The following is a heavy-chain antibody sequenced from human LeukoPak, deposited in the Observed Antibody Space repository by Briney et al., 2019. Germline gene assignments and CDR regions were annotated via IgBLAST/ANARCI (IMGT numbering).Heavy chain of an antibody. CDR3: AKGQRYFDWYGAFGFDP. J-gene: IGHJ5*02. Sequence: PGGSLRLSCAASGFTFDDYAMHWVRQAPGKGLEWVSLISGDGGSTYYADSVKGRFTISRDNSKNSLYLQMNSLRTEDTALYYCAKGQRYFDWYGAFGFDPWGQGTLVTVSS. D-gene: IGHD3-9*01. V-gene: IGHV3-43*02. CDR1: GFTFDDYA. CDR2: ISGDGGST.